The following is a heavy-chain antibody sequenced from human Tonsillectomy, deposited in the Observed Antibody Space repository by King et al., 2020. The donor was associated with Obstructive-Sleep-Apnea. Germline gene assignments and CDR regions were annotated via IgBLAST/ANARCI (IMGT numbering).Heavy chain of an antibody. CDR1: GFTFSDYA. D-gene: IGHD3-22*01. J-gene: IGHJ4*02. CDR3: TRDYYDSGGYVDY. CDR2: IRSKDYGATV. V-gene: IGHV3-49*03. Sequence: VQLVESGGGLVQPGRSLRLSCTASGFTFSDYAVSWFRQAPGKGLEWVGFIRSKDYGATVEYAAPVKGRFSISRDDSKSIAYLHMNSLKTEDTAVYYCTRDYYDSGGYVDYWGQGTLVAVSS.